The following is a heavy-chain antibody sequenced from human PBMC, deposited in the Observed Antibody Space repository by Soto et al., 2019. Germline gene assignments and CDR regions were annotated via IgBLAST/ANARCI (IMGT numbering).Heavy chain of an antibody. J-gene: IGHJ6*02. V-gene: IGHV1-69*12. Sequence: QVQLVQSGAEVKKPGSSVKVSCKVSGGTFSNYAIDWVRLAPGHGLEWMGGIVPIFGTTYYTQKFQGRATIIADDSTTTACLEMSSLRSEDTAIYYCARVEAVAGLYNYHGLDVWGQGTAVTVSS. CDR1: GGTFSNYA. CDR2: IVPIFGTT. CDR3: ARVEAVAGLYNYHGLDV. D-gene: IGHD6-19*01.